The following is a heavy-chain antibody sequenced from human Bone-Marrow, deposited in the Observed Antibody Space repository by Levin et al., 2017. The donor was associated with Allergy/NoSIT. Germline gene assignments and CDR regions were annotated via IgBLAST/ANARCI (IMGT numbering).Heavy chain of an antibody. CDR3: ARDPGSTSHDWYFDL. CDR2: ISADGSRA. J-gene: IGHJ2*01. V-gene: IGHV3-74*01. CDR1: GLIFSNSW. D-gene: IGHD6-13*01. Sequence: GESLKISCAASGLIFSNSWMHWVRQAPGKGPVWVSRISADGSRAYYADSVEGRFTISRDNAENTLYLQMDSLRAEDTAVYYCARDPGSTSHDWYFDLWGRGTLVTVSS.